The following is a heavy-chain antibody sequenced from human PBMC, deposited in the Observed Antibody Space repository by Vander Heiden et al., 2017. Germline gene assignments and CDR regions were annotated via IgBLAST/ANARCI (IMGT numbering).Heavy chain of an antibody. CDR3: VRRTVAGVVYISPTFDS. V-gene: IGHV4-39*01. CDR2: VYYLGST. Sequence: QLQLQESGPGLVKPSETLSLTCTVSDWSISTIFCWGWVRQPPGNGLEWIGDVYYLGSTFYKPSLKSRVAISIDTSKNQFSLKLTSVTAADTAVYYCVRRTVAGVVYISPTFDSWGPGTLVTVSS. CDR1: DWSISTIFC. J-gene: IGHJ4*02. D-gene: IGHD1-1*01.